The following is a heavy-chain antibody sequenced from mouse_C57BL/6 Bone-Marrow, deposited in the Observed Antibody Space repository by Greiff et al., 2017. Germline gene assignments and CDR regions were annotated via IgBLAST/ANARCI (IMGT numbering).Heavy chain of an antibody. J-gene: IGHJ1*03. CDR2: FHPYNDDT. CDR3: ARQGSSYYWYFDV. Sequence: QVQLKESGAELVKPGASVKMSCKASGYTFTTYPIEWMKQNHGKSLEWIGNFHPYNDDTKYNEKFKGKATLTVEKSSSTVYLELSRLTSDDSAVYYCARQGSSYYWYFDVWGTGTTVTVSS. V-gene: IGHV1-47*01. CDR1: GYTFTTYP. D-gene: IGHD1-1*01.